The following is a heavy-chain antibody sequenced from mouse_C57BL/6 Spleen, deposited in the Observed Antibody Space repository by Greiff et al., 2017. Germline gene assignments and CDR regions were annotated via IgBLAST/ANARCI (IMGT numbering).Heavy chain of an antibody. CDR1: GYTFTDYE. CDR2: IDPETGGP. J-gene: IGHJ2*01. V-gene: IGHV1-15*01. D-gene: IGHD3-2*02. Sequence: VQLQQSGAELVRPGASVTLSCKASGYTFTDYEMHWVKQTPVHGLEWIGAIDPETGGPAYNQKFKGKAILTADKSSSTAYMELSSLTSEDSAVYYGTLDSSGYGDWGQGTTLTVSA. CDR3: TLDSSGYGD.